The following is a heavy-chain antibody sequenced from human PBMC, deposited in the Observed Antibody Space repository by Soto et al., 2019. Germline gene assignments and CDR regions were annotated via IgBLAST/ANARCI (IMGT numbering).Heavy chain of an antibody. Sequence: GESLKISCQGSGYSFTNYWVGWVRQMPGKGLEWMGRIDPSDSYTSYSPSFQGHVTISADKSISTAYLQWSSLKASDTAMYYCARYPGSAESWFDPWGQGTLVTVSS. J-gene: IGHJ5*02. D-gene: IGHD2-2*01. CDR2: IDPSDSYT. V-gene: IGHV5-10-1*01. CDR1: GYSFTNYW. CDR3: ARYPGSAESWFDP.